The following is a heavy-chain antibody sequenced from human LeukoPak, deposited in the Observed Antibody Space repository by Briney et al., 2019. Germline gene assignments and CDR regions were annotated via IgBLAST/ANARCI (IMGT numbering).Heavy chain of an antibody. Sequence: ASVKVSCKASGGTFSSYAISWVRQAPGQGLEWMGGIIPIFGTANYAQKFQGRVTITTDESTSTAYMELSSLRSVDTAVYYCALRGISPLFDYWGQGTLVTVSS. CDR2: IIPIFGTA. V-gene: IGHV1-69*05. D-gene: IGHD5-12*01. CDR1: GGTFSSYA. J-gene: IGHJ4*02. CDR3: ALRGISPLFDY.